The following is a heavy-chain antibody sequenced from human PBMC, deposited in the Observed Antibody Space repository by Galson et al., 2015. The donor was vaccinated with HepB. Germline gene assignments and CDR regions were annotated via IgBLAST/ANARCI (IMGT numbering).Heavy chain of an antibody. V-gene: IGHV3-30*18. Sequence: SLRLSCAASGFTFSSYGMHWVRQAPGKGLEWVAVISYDGSNKYYADSVKGRFTISRDNSKNTLYLQMNSLRAEDTAVYYCAKDYKRGSYFTQPNYYYYGMDVWGQGTTVTVSS. CDR3: AKDYKRGSYFTQPNYYYYGMDV. CDR2: ISYDGSNK. J-gene: IGHJ6*02. D-gene: IGHD1-26*01. CDR1: GFTFSSYG.